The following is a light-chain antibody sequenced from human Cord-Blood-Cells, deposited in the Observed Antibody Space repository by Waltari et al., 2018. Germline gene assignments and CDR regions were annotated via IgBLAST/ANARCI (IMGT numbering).Light chain of an antibody. Sequence: ELVLTQSPSTLSLSPGETATLSFTASQRVSSSYLAWYQQKPGQPPRLLIYGASSRSTCIPDRFSGSGSGTDFDLTISRLEPEDCAVYYCQEYGSSPMYTFGEGTKLEIK. V-gene: IGKV3-20*01. CDR3: QEYGSSPMYT. J-gene: IGKJ2*01. CDR2: GAS. CDR1: QRVSSSY.